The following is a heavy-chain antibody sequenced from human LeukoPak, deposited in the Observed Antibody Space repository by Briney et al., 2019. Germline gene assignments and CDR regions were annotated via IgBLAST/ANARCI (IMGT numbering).Heavy chain of an antibody. Sequence: PSETLSLTCTVSGGSISSHYWSWIRQPPGKGLEWIGYIYYSGSTNYNPSLKSRVTISVDTSKNQFSLKLSPVTAADTAVYYCARGYYDFWSGYYHDAFDIWGQGTMVTVSS. CDR2: IYYSGST. D-gene: IGHD3-3*01. CDR1: GGSISSHY. CDR3: ARGYYDFWSGYYHDAFDI. V-gene: IGHV4-59*11. J-gene: IGHJ3*02.